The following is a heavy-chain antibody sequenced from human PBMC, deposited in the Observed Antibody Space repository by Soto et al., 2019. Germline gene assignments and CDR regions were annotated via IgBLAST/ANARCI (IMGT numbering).Heavy chain of an antibody. J-gene: IGHJ4*02. D-gene: IGHD4-17*01. CDR2: LIPNFGTA. Sequence: QVQLVQSGAEVQKPGSSVKVSCKASGGTFSSYAISCVRQAPGQGIEWMGGLIPNFGTANYAQKYQGRGTITADESTSKAYTELSSLRSEDTAVYYCSRGDWEVTTFYYWGQGTLVTVSS. V-gene: IGHV1-69*01. CDR1: GGTFSSYA. CDR3: SRGDWEVTTFYY.